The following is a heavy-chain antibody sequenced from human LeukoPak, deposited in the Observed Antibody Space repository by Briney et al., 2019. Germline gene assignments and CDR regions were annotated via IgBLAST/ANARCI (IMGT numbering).Heavy chain of an antibody. CDR3: ARGSILGATTGYYFDY. Sequence: ASVKVSCKASGYTFTSYGISWVRQAPGQGLEWMGWISAYNGNTNYAQKFQGRVTMTRNTSISTAYMELSSLRSEDTAVYYCARGSILGATTGYYFDYWGQGTLVTVSS. D-gene: IGHD1-26*01. CDR1: GYTFTSYG. CDR2: ISAYNGNT. J-gene: IGHJ4*02. V-gene: IGHV1-18*01.